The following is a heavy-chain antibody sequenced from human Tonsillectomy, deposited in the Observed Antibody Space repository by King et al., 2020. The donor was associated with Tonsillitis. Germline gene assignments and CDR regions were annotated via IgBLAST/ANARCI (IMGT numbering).Heavy chain of an antibody. V-gene: IGHV7-4-1*02. CDR1: GYTFTSYA. CDR2: ISTNTGNP. D-gene: IGHD3-22*01. J-gene: IGHJ4*02. CDR3: ARVNYDSSGYSFYFDY. Sequence: VQLVESGSELKKPGASVKVSCKASGYTFTSYAMNWVRQAPGQGLEWMGWISTNTGNPPYAQGFTGRFVFSLDTSVSTAYLQISSLKAEDTATYYCARVNYDSSGYSFYFDYWGQGTLVTVSS.